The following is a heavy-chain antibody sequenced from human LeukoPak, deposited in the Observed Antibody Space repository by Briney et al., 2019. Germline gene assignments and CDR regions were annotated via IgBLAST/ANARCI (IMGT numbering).Heavy chain of an antibody. J-gene: IGHJ4*02. CDR1: GFTFSSYA. D-gene: IGHD2-15*01. V-gene: IGHV3-23*01. CDR2: ISGSGGST. Sequence: GGSLRLSCAASGFTFSSYATSWVRQAPGKGLEWVSAISGSGGSTYYADSVKGRFTISRDNSKNTLYLQMNSLKTEDTAVYYCTRDLLNFDYWGQGTLVTVSS. CDR3: TRDLLNFDY.